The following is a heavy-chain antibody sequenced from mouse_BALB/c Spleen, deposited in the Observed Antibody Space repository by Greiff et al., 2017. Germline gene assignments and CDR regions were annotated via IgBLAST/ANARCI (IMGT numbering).Heavy chain of an antibody. J-gene: IGHJ4*01. D-gene: IGHD1-1*01. CDR3: AYITTVVGYYAMDY. V-gene: IGHV2-9*02. CDR1: GFSLTSYG. Sequence: VQVVESGPGLVAPSQSLSITCTFSGFSLTSYGVHWVRQPPGKGLEWLGVIWAGGSTNYNSALMSRLSISKDNSKSQVFLKMNSLQTDDTAMYYCAYITTVVGYYAMDYWGQGTSVTVSS. CDR2: IWAGGST.